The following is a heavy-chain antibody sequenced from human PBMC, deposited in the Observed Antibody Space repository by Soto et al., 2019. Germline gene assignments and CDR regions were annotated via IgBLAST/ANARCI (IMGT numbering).Heavy chain of an antibody. CDR2: INADGTST. CDR1: GFTFSNSW. V-gene: IGHV3-74*01. J-gene: IGHJ4*02. Sequence: LRLSCAASGFTFSNSWMHWVRQVSGKGLEWVSRINADGTSTSYADSVKGRFTISRDNAKNTLYLHVNSLRAEDTAVYYCVKVLARGVGVPRFYFDSWDQGALVTVSS. D-gene: IGHD2-2*01. CDR3: VKVLARGVGVPRFYFDS.